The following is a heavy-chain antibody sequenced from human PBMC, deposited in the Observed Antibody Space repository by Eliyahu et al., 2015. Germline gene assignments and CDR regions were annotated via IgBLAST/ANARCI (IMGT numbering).Heavy chain of an antibody. Sequence: QVQLQESGPGLVKPSETLSLTXAXXGYSIXXGYYWGWIRQHPGKGLEWIGSXYHSGSTYYNPSLKSRVTISVDTSKNQFSLKLSSVTAADTAVYYCARDNHYYDSSGITWFDPWGQGTLVTVSS. CDR1: GYSIXXGYY. D-gene: IGHD3-22*01. J-gene: IGHJ5*02. CDR3: ARDNHYYDSSGITWFDP. CDR2: XYHSGST. V-gene: IGHV4-38-2*02.